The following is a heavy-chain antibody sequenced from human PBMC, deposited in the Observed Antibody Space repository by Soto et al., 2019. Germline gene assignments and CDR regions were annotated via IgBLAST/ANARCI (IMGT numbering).Heavy chain of an antibody. CDR2: IYYSGST. V-gene: IGHV4-59*08. D-gene: IGHD2-2*03. CDR3: ARLGYCSSTSCYPFDY. Sequence: SETLSLTCTVSGGSISSYYWSWIRQPPGKGLEWIGYIYYSGSTNYNPSLKSRVTISVDTSKNQFSLKLSSVTAADTAVYYCARLGYCSSTSCYPFDYWGQGTLVTVS. J-gene: IGHJ4*02. CDR1: GGSISSYY.